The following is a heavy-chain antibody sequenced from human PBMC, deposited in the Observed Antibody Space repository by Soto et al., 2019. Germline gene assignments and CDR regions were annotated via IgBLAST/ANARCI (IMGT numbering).Heavy chain of an antibody. D-gene: IGHD6-6*01. V-gene: IGHV3-23*01. CDR2: ISGSGGST. Sequence: WGSLRLSCAASGFTFSSYAMSWVRQAPGKGLEWVSAISGSGGSTYYADSVKGRFTISRDNSKNTLYLQMNSLRAEDTAVYYCAKDGKRIAARPFWFDPWGQGTLVTVSS. J-gene: IGHJ5*02. CDR1: GFTFSSYA. CDR3: AKDGKRIAARPFWFDP.